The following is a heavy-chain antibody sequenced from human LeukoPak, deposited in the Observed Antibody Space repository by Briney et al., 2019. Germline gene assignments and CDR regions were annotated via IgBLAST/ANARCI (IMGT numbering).Heavy chain of an antibody. Sequence: PGGSLRLXCAASGFTFDDYAMHWVRQAPGKGLEWVSLISGDGGSTYYADSVKGRFTISRDNSKSSLYLQMNSLRTEDTALYYCAAWGLQKGKDYWGQGTLVTVSS. CDR1: GFTFDDYA. V-gene: IGHV3-43*02. CDR3: AAWGLQKGKDY. J-gene: IGHJ4*02. CDR2: ISGDGGST. D-gene: IGHD4-11*01.